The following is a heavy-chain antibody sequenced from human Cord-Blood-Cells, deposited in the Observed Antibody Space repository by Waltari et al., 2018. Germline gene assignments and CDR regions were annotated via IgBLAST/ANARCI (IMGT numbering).Heavy chain of an antibody. J-gene: IGHJ4*02. CDR3: TTGWYFSY. D-gene: IGHD6-19*01. CDR1: GFTFSNAW. Sequence: EGQLVESGGGLVKPGGSLRLSWAASGFTFSNAWRSWVRQAPEKGLEWVGHIKSKTDGGTTDYAAPVKGRFTISRDDSKNTLYLQMNSLKTEDTAVYYCTTGWYFSYWGQGTLVTVSS. V-gene: IGHV3-15*01. CDR2: IKSKTDGGTT.